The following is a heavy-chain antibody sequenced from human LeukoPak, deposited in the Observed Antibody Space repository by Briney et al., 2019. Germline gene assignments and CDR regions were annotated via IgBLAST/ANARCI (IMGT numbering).Heavy chain of an antibody. CDR2: IKQDGSEK. V-gene: IGHV3-7*01. D-gene: IGHD4-17*01. CDR3: ARGGDYGDYDFFDY. Sequence: RGSLRLSCAASGFTLCSYWLSWVRQARGKGLEWVANIKQDGSEKYYVDSVKGRFTISRDNAKNSLYLQMNSLRAEDTAVYYCARGGDYGDYDFFDYWGQGTLVTVSS. J-gene: IGHJ4*02. CDR1: GFTLCSYW.